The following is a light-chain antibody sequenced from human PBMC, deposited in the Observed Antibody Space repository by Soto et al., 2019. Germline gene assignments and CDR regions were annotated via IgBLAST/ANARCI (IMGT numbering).Light chain of an antibody. Sequence: DIQLTQSPSTLSASVGDRVTITCRASQSISSWLAWYQQKPGNAPKLLIYDASSLERGVPSRFSGSGSGADFTLTISSLQPDDFATYYCQHYDNFSPWTFGQGTKVDIK. CDR2: DAS. CDR3: QHYDNFSPWT. J-gene: IGKJ1*01. V-gene: IGKV1-5*01. CDR1: QSISSW.